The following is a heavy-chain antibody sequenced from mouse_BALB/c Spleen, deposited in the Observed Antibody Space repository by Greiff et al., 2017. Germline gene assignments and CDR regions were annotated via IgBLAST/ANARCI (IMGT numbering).Heavy chain of an antibody. Sequence: EVQLVESGGGLVQPGGSLRLSCATSGFTFTDYYMSWVRQPPGKALEWLGFIRNKANGYTTEYSASVKGRFTISRDNSQSILYLQMNTLRAEDSATYYCARLDSSCYVAYWGQGTLVTVSA. J-gene: IGHJ3*01. CDR2: IRNKANGYTT. CDR3: ARLDSSCYVAY. D-gene: IGHD3-2*01. CDR1: GFTFTDYY. V-gene: IGHV7-3*02.